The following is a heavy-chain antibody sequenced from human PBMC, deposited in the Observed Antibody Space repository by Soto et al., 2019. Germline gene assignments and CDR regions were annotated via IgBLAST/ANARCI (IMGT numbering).Heavy chain of an antibody. CDR2: IKQDGSQK. CDR3: MTSVTTHDY. D-gene: IGHD4-17*01. Sequence: EVQLVESGGGLVQPGGSLRLSCTASGFTLSSYWMNWVRLAPGKGLEWVANIKQDGSQKNYVDSVKGRFTISRDNAKNSLYLQMSSLRAEVTAVYYCMTSVTTHDYWGQGTLVTVSS. CDR1: GFTLSSYW. V-gene: IGHV3-7*01. J-gene: IGHJ4*02.